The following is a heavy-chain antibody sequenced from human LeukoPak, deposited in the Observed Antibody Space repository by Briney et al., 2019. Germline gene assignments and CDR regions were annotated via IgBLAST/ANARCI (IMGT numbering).Heavy chain of an antibody. V-gene: IGHV3-30*18. CDR1: GFTFSSYD. Sequence: HPGRSLRLSCAASGFTFSSYDMHWVRQAPGKGLEWVAVISYDGNDKHYADSVKGRFTISRDNSKNTLYLQMNSLRVEDTAVYYCTKDPGHVLRSFDYSEYWGQGTRVTVSS. CDR3: TKDPGHVLRSFDYSEY. CDR2: ISYDGNDK. J-gene: IGHJ4*02. D-gene: IGHD3-9*01.